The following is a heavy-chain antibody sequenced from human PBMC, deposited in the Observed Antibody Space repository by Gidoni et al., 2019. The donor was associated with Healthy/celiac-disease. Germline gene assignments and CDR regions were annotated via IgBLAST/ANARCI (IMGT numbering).Heavy chain of an antibody. CDR3: AKGNTVLGGYFDY. CDR2: ISGSGGST. Sequence: EVQLLESGGGLVQPGGSLRLPCAASGFTFSSYAMSWVRQAPGKGLEWVSAISGSGGSTYYADSVKGRFTISRDNSKNTLYLQMNSLRAEDTAVYYCAKGNTVLGGYFDYWGQGTLVTVSS. CDR1: GFTFSSYA. V-gene: IGHV3-23*01. D-gene: IGHD4-17*01. J-gene: IGHJ4*02.